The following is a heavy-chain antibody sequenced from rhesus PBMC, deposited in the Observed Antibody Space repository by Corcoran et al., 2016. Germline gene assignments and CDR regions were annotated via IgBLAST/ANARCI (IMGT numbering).Heavy chain of an antibody. CDR2: ISGSSGST. CDR3: ARRGSYGALDFDY. J-gene: IGHJ4*01. Sequence: QVQLQESGPGLVKPSETLSLTCSVSGYFISCGYYWGWIRQPPGMGLEIIWYISGSSGSTNYNPSLKSRVTISKDTSKKQFSLKVSSVTAADTAVYYCARRGSYGALDFDYWGQGVLVTVSS. D-gene: IGHD1-44*02. V-gene: IGHV4-99*01. CDR1: GYFISCGYY.